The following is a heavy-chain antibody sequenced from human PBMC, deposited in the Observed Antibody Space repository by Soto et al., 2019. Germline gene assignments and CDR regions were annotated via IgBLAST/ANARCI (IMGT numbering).Heavy chain of an antibody. CDR1: GFSFSSYA. D-gene: IGHD6-19*01. J-gene: IGHJ4*02. Sequence: PGGSLRLSCAASGFSFSSYAMTWVRQAPGKGLEWVSALSYSGGTTYYPDSVKGRFTISRDNSKNTLYLQMNSLRAEDTAVYYCAKILNGGIALSGNFDYWGQGALVTVSS. V-gene: IGHV3-23*01. CDR2: LSYSGGTT. CDR3: AKILNGGIALSGNFDY.